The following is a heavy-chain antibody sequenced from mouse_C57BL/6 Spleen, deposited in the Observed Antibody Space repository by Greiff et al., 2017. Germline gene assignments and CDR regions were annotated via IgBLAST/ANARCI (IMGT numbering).Heavy chain of an antibody. Sequence: EVKLMESGGGLVKPGGSLKLSCAASGFTFSSYAMSWVRQTPEKRLAWVATISDGGSYTYYPDNVKGRFTISRDNAKNNLYLQMSHLKSEDTAMYYCARDSDGYYYFDYWGQGTTLTVSS. V-gene: IGHV5-4*01. CDR1: GFTFSSYA. D-gene: IGHD2-3*01. CDR2: ISDGGSYT. J-gene: IGHJ2*01. CDR3: ARDSDGYYYFDY.